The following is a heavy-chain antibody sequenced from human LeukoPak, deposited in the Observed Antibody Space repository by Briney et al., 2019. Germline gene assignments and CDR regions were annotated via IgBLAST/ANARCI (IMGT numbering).Heavy chain of an antibody. CDR2: INREGSST. CDR1: GLTFSSYW. Sequence: GGSLRLSCAVSGLTFSSYWMHWVRQAPGKGLGWVSRINREGSSTSYADSVEGRFTISRDNAKNTLYLQMNSLRAEDTAVYYCASRDQSCSGDTCYPIDYWGQGTLVTVSS. V-gene: IGHV3-74*01. CDR3: ASRDQSCSGDTCYPIDY. J-gene: IGHJ4*02. D-gene: IGHD2-15*01.